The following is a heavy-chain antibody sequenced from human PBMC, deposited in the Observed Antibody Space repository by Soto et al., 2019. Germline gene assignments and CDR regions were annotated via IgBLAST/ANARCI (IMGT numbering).Heavy chain of an antibody. V-gene: IGHV3-30*02. CDR3: AKSRDAYNFYFYYGMDV. J-gene: IGHJ6*02. D-gene: IGHD2-2*01. Sequence: HPGGSLRLSCATSGFTFHDHGMSWVRQAPGKGLDWVALILYDGSNKYYADSVKGRFTISRGNSKNTLYLQVSSLRAEDTAVYYCAKSRDAYNFYFYYGMDVWGQGTTVTVSS. CDR2: ILYDGSNK. CDR1: GFTFHDHG.